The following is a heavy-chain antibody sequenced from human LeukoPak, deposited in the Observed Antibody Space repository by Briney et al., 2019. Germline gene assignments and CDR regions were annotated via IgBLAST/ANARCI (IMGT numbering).Heavy chain of an antibody. CDR1: GGSITSGNYY. Sequence: SETLSLTCTVSGGSITSGNYYWSWIRQPAGKGLECIGRIHTSGNTNYNPSLKSRVTISVDTSKNQFFLHLSSVTAADTAVYYCARLSTGSLHYFDCWGQGTLVTVSS. D-gene: IGHD1-1*01. CDR2: IHTSGNT. J-gene: IGHJ4*02. V-gene: IGHV4-61*02. CDR3: ARLSTGSLHYFDC.